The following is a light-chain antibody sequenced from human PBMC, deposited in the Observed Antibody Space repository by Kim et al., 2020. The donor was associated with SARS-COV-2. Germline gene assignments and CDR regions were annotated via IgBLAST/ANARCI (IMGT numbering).Light chain of an antibody. CDR1: TSINST. Sequence: SPTESANLPCRASTSINSTLAWHTEEPGQAPGLLIYGASAGATGTPARFSGSGSGTEFTLTISSLQSEDFAVYCCQQYNNRPYTFGQGPKLEI. CDR3: QQYNNRPYT. CDR2: GAS. V-gene: IGKV3D-15*01. J-gene: IGKJ2*01.